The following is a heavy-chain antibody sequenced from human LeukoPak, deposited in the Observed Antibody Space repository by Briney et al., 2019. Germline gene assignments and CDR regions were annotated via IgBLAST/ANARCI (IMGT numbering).Heavy chain of an antibody. D-gene: IGHD1-26*01. CDR2: IYSGGST. CDR1: GFTVSSNY. J-gene: IGHJ6*03. Sequence: PGGSLRLSCAASGFTVSSNYMSWVRQAPGKGLEWVSVIYSGGSTYYADSVKGRFTISRDNSKNTLYLQMNSLRAEDTAVYYCARGSSGSYPVYYYYMDVWGKGTTVTVSS. CDR3: ARGSSGSYPVYYYYMDV. V-gene: IGHV3-53*01.